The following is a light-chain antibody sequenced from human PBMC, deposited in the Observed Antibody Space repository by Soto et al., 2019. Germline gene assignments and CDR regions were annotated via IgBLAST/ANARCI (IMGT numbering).Light chain of an antibody. CDR3: QQYGDSVFT. CDR2: GAS. J-gene: IGKJ3*01. CDR1: QSFRSSY. Sequence: EFVLTQSPGTLSLSPGERVTLSCRASQSFRSSYLTWYHQKPGQAPRLLIFGASSRATGTPERISGSGSGTDYTLTINRLEPEDFGVYYCQQYGDSVFTFGPGTTVEIK. V-gene: IGKV3-20*01.